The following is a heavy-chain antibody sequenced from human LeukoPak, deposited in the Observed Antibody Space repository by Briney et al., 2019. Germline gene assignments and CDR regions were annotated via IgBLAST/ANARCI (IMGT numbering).Heavy chain of an antibody. D-gene: IGHD5-24*01. CDR2: IYYSGST. CDR1: GGSISSYY. V-gene: IGHV4-59*12. Sequence: PSETLSLTCTVSGGSISSYYWSWIRQPPGKGLEWIGYIYYSGSTNYNPSLKSRVTISVDTSKDQFSLKLSSVTAADTAVYYCARSEMATKVFDYWGQGTLVTVSS. CDR3: ARSEMATKVFDY. J-gene: IGHJ4*02.